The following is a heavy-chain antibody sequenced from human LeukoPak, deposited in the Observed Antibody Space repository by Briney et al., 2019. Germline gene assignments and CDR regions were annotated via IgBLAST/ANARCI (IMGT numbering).Heavy chain of an antibody. J-gene: IGHJ5*02. CDR3: AREESSSWYGGDWFDP. D-gene: IGHD6-13*01. Sequence: GGSLRLSCAASGFTFSDYYMSWIRQAPGKGLEWVSFISGSGSNIYYADSVKGRFTISRDNAKNSLYLQMNSLRAEDTAVYYCAREESSSWYGGDWFDPWGQGTLVTVSS. CDR2: ISGSGSNI. V-gene: IGHV3-11*04. CDR1: GFTFSDYY.